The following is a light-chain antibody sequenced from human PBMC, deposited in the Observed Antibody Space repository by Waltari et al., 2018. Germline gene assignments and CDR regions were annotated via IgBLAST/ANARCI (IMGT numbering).Light chain of an antibody. V-gene: IGKV4-1*01. J-gene: IGKJ4*01. CDR3: QQYYSAVT. CDR2: WAS. CDR1: QNILHTSNNLNY. Sequence: DIVMTQSPDSLAVSLGERATINCKSSQNILHTSNNLNYLAWYQQKPGQPPKLLIYWASIRQFGVPARFSGGGSETDFTLTIASLQAEDVAIYYCQQYYSAVTFGGGTKVEIK.